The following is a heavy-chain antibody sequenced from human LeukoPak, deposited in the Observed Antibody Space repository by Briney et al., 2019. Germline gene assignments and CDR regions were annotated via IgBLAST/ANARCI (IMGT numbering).Heavy chain of an antibody. J-gene: IGHJ6*02. CDR2: ISYDGSNK. CDR1: GFTFSSYA. CDR3: AREERRDYDFWSGYPAHGMDV. D-gene: IGHD3-3*01. Sequence: GGSLRLSCAASGFTFSSYAMHWVRQAPGKGLEWVAVISYDGSNKYYADSVKGRFTISRDNSKNTLYLQMNSLRAEDTAVYYCAREERRDYDFWSGYPAHGMDVWGQGTTVTVSS. V-gene: IGHV3-30-3*01.